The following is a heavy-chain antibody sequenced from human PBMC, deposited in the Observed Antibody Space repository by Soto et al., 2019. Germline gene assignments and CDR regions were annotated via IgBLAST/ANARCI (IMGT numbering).Heavy chain of an antibody. CDR2: IYYSGST. D-gene: IGHD3-10*01. V-gene: IGHV4-59*08. J-gene: IGHJ4*02. Sequence: PLETLSLTCTVSGGSISCDYWSWIRPPPGKGLEWIGYIYYSGSTNYNPSLKGRVTISVDTSKNQFSLKLSSVTAADTAVYYCAGHSLNYGSSVFDYWGQGTLVTVSS. CDR3: AGHSLNYGSSVFDY. CDR1: GGSISCDY.